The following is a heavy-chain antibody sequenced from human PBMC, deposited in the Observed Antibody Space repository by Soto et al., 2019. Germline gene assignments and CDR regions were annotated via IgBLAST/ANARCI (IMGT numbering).Heavy chain of an antibody. J-gene: IGHJ4*02. V-gene: IGHV3-23*01. Sequence: GGSLRLSCVASGFTFSSYALNWVRQAPGRGLEWVSAISGSGGTTYYADSVKGRFTISRDNSKNTLFLQMNSLRAEDAAIYYCAKSPKAISTSFDYWGQGSLVTVSS. CDR1: GFTFSSYA. D-gene: IGHD3-22*01. CDR3: AKSPKAISTSFDY. CDR2: ISGSGGTT.